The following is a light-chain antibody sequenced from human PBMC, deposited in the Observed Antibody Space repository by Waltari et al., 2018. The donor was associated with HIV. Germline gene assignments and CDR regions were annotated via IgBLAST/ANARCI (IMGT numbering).Light chain of an antibody. CDR2: SNG. J-gene: IGLJ1*01. V-gene: IGLV1-44*01. CDR1: TSNIGSNT. Sequence: QSVLTQSPSASGTPGQRVTIYCFGTTSNIGSNTVNWYQQFPGTAPKLLIYSNGQRPSGVPDGFSGSKSDYSASLAISWLQSEDDGDYYCATWDDSLNGQVFGSGTKVTVL. CDR3: ATWDDSLNGQV.